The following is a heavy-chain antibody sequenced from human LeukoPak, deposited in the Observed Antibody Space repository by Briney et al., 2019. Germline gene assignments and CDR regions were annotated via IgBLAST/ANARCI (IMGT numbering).Heavy chain of an antibody. J-gene: IGHJ5*02. CDR1: GGSISSGDYY. CDR3: ARFFGGNPGWFDP. Sequence: SQTLSLTCTVSGGSISSGDYYWSWIRQPPGKGLEWIGYIYYSGSTYYNPSLKSRVTISVDTSKNQFSLKLSSVTAADTAVYYCARFFGGNPGWFDPWGQGTLVTVSS. CDR2: IYYSGST. V-gene: IGHV4-30-4*08. D-gene: IGHD4-23*01.